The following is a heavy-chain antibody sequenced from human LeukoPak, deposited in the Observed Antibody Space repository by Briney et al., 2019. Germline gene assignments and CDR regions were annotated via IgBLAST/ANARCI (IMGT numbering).Heavy chain of an antibody. CDR3: AREGGRGYDFWSGSDAFDI. J-gene: IGHJ3*02. Sequence: ASVKVSCKASGYTFTGYYMHWVRQAPGQGLEWMGWINPNSGGTNYAQKFQGRVTMTRDTSISTAYMELSRLRSDDTAVYYCAREGGRGYDFWSGSDAFDIWGQGTMVTVSS. D-gene: IGHD3-3*01. CDR2: INPNSGGT. V-gene: IGHV1-2*02. CDR1: GYTFTGYY.